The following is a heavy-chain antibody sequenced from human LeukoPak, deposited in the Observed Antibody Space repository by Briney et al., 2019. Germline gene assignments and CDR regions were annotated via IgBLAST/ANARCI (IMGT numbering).Heavy chain of an antibody. V-gene: IGHV3-30*04. Sequence: GGSLRLSCAASGFTFSSYAMHWVRQAPGKGLERVAVISYDGSNKYYADSVKGRFTISRDNSKNTLYLQMNSLRAEDTAVYYCARDPSPYYYYGMDVWGQGTTVTVSS. CDR1: GFTFSSYA. J-gene: IGHJ6*02. CDR2: ISYDGSNK. CDR3: ARDPSPYYYYGMDV.